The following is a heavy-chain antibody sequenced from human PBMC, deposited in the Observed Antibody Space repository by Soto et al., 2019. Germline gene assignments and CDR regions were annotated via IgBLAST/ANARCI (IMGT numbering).Heavy chain of an antibody. CDR2: INSDGSST. Sequence: PGGSLRLSCTASGFSFSSYWMHWARQAPGKGLVWVSRINSDGSSTSYADSVKGRFTISRDNAKNTLYLQMNSLRAEDTAVYYCARESGPTVTYNWFDPWGQGTLVTVSS. CDR1: GFSFSSYW. J-gene: IGHJ5*02. D-gene: IGHD4-4*01. CDR3: ARESGPTVTYNWFDP. V-gene: IGHV3-74*01.